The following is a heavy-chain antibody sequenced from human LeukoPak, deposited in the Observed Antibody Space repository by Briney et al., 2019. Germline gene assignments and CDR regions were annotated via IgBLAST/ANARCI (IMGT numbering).Heavy chain of an antibody. CDR3: ARIMEYYDFTPRGFDI. V-gene: IGHV1-2*02. D-gene: IGHD3/OR15-3a*01. J-gene: IGHJ3*02. CDR2: INPNSGGT. CDR1: GYTFTGYY. Sequence: GSVKVSCKASGYTFTGYYMHWVRQAPGQGLEWMGWINPNSGGTNYAQKFQGRVTMTRDTSITTAYMELSRLTSEDTAIYYCARIMEYYDFTPRGFDIWGQGTMVAVSS.